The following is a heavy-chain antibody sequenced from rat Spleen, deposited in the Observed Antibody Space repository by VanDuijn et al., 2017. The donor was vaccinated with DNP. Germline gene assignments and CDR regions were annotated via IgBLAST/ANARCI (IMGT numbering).Heavy chain of an antibody. D-gene: IGHD1-12*02. CDR3: ATQDYYDGGDGDVLDA. Sequence: EVQLVESGGGLVQPGNSLKLSCAASGFTFSDYAMAWVRQSPKKGLEWVATIIYDGSRTHYRDSVKGRFTISRDDAKTTLYLQMDSLRSEDTATYYCATQDYYDGGDGDVLDAWGQGTSVTVSS. CDR1: GFTFSDYA. CDR2: IIYDGSRT. J-gene: IGHJ4*01. V-gene: IGHV5S10*01.